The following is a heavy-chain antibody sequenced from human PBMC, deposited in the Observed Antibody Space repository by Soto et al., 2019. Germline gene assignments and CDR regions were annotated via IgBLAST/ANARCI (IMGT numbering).Heavy chain of an antibody. CDR2: ISWNSGSI. CDR3: AKDIGNMDSSFDP. D-gene: IGHD2-15*01. Sequence: EVQLLESGGGLVQPGGSLRLSCAASGFTFSSYAMSWVRQAPGKGLEWVSAISWNSGSIGYADSVKGRFTISRDNAKNSLYLQMNSLRAEDTALYYCAKDIGNMDSSFDPWGQGTLVTVSS. CDR1: GFTFSSYA. V-gene: IGHV3-9*01. J-gene: IGHJ5*02.